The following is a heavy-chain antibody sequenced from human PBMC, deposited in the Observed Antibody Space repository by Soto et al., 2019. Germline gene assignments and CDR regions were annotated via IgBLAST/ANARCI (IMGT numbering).Heavy chain of an antibody. CDR2: IWYDGSNK. V-gene: IGHV3-33*01. Sequence: QVQLVESGGGVVQPGRSLRLSCAASGFTFSSYGMHWVRQAPGKGLEWVAVIWYDGSNKYYADSVKGRFTISRDNSKNTLYMQMNRLRAEDTAVYYGARELGGGSCCVAFDIWGQGTMVTVSS. D-gene: IGHD2-15*01. J-gene: IGHJ3*02. CDR3: ARELGGGSCCVAFDI. CDR1: GFTFSSYG.